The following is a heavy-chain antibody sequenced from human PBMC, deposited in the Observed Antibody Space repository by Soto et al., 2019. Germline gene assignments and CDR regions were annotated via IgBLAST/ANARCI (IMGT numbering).Heavy chain of an antibody. CDR3: ARDGDYFGSGSPPLLSR. J-gene: IGHJ4*02. CDR2: IYYSGST. D-gene: IGHD3-10*01. CDR1: GGSITSGGYC. V-gene: IGHV4-31*03. Sequence: QVQLQESGPGLVKPAQTLSLTCTVSGGSITSGGYCWTWIRQHPVNGLKWMGHIYYSGSTSYNPSLKSRVTISIDTSKNQFSLKLTSVTAADTAVYYCARDGDYFGSGSPPLLSRWGQGTLVTVSS.